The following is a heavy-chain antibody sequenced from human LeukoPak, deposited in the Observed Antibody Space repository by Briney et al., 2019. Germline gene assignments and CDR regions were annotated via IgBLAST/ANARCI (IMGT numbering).Heavy chain of an antibody. V-gene: IGHV5-51*01. CDR3: ARAAPHYDILTGYSY. Sequence: GESLKISCKGSGYSFTSYWIGWVRQTPGKGLEWMGIIYPGDSDTRYSPSFQGQVTISADKSISTAYLQWSSLKASDTAMYYCARAAPHYDILTGYSYWGQGTLVTVSS. CDR1: GYSFTSYW. CDR2: IYPGDSDT. D-gene: IGHD3-9*01. J-gene: IGHJ4*02.